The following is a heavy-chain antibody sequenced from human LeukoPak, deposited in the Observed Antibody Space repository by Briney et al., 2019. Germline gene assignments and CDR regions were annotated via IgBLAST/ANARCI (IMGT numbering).Heavy chain of an antibody. V-gene: IGHV3-23*01. CDR1: GFTFSSYA. Sequence: GGSLRLSCAASGFTFSSYAMSWVRQAPGKGLEWVSAISGSGGSTYYADSVKGRFAISRDNSKNTLYLQMNSLRAEDTAVYYCAKRPGYSSGWYYFGYWGQGTLVTVSS. CDR3: AKRPGYSSGWYYFGY. CDR2: ISGSGGST. D-gene: IGHD6-19*01. J-gene: IGHJ4*02.